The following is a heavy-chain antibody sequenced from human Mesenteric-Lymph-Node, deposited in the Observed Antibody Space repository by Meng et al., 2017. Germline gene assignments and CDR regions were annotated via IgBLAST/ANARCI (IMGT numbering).Heavy chain of an antibody. D-gene: IGHD4-17*01. J-gene: IGHJ4*02. CDR3: ARLPMTTVNFFDY. V-gene: IGHV5-51*01. CDR1: GYSFTSYW. CDR2: IYPGDSDT. Sequence: GESLKISCEVSGYSFTSYWIAWVRQKPGKGLEWMGIIYPGDSDTRYSPSFQGQVTVSVDKSISTAYLQWSSLKASGTAMYYCARLPMTTVNFFDYWGQGTLVTVSS.